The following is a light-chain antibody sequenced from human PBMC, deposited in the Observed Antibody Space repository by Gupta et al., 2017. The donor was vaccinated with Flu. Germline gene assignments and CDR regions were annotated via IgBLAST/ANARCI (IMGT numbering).Light chain of an antibody. CDR3: QQYNNRPPWT. Sequence: DRVTLSCRASQNVGTNLAWYQQRPGQAPRLLISGASTRATDIPARFSGSGSGTEFTLSISSLQSEDFAVYFCQQYNNRPPWTFGQGTKVEIK. CDR2: GAS. CDR1: QNVGTN. J-gene: IGKJ1*01. V-gene: IGKV3-15*01.